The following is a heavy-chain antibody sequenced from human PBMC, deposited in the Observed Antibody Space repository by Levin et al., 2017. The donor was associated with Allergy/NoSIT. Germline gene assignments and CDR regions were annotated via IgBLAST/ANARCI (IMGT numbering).Heavy chain of an antibody. CDR2: ISTTGSYI. CDR3: ARGPDI. Sequence: MAGGSLRLSCAASGFTFNIYTMSWVRQAPGKGLEWVSFISTTGSYIFYADSVKGRFSISRDNAKNSAYLQMNSLRVEDTAVYYCARGPDIWGEGTMVTVSS. V-gene: IGHV3-21*01. J-gene: IGHJ3*02. CDR1: GFTFNIYT.